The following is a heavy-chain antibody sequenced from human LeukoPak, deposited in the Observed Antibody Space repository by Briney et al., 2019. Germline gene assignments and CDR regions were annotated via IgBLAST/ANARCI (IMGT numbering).Heavy chain of an antibody. J-gene: IGHJ4*02. CDR1: GGSISTYY. V-gene: IGHV4-59*08. Sequence: PSETLSLTCSVVGGSISTYYWSWVRQPPGKGLEWIGYIYYSGSINYNPSLKSRVTISVDTSKNQFSLKLRSVTAADTAVYYCARYRGSYSGFDYWGQGTLVAVSS. D-gene: IGHD1-26*01. CDR2: IYYSGSI. CDR3: ARYRGSYSGFDY.